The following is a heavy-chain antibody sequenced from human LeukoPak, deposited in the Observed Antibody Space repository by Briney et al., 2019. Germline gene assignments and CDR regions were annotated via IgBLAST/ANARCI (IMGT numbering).Heavy chain of an antibody. CDR2: IYHSGST. D-gene: IGHD4-17*01. V-gene: IGHV4-38-2*02. Sequence: SETLSLTCAVSGYSISSGYYWGWIRQPPGKGLEWIGSIYHSGSTYYNPSLKSRVTISVDTSKNQFSLKLSSVTAADTAVYYCARDTHTYGDYRPLRYWYFDLWGRGTLVTDSS. CDR3: ARDTHTYGDYRPLRYWYFDL. CDR1: GYSISSGYY. J-gene: IGHJ2*01.